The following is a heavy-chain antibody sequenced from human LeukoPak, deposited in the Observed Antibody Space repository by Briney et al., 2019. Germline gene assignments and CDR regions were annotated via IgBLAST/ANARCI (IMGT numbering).Heavy chain of an antibody. Sequence: GGSLRLSCAASGFTFSSYAMHWVRQAPGKGLEWVAVISYDGSDKYYADSVKGRFTISRDNSKNTLYLQMNSLRAEDTAVYYCARGTGLIDYWGQGTLVTVSS. CDR2: ISYDGSDK. CDR1: GFTFSSYA. D-gene: IGHD2-8*02. V-gene: IGHV3-30-3*01. CDR3: ARGTGLIDY. J-gene: IGHJ4*02.